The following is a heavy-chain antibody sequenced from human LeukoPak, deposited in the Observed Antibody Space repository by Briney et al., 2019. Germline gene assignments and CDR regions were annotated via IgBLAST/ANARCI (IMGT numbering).Heavy chain of an antibody. V-gene: IGHV4-4*07. D-gene: IGHD4-23*01. CDR1: GGSISSYY. CDR2: IYTSGST. CDR3: ARGGKATVVTM. Sequence: SETLSLTCIVSGGSISSYYWSWIRQPAGKGLEWIGRIYTSGSTNYNPSLKSRVSMSVDTSKNQFSLKLTSVTAADTALYYCARGGKATVVTMWGQGILVTVSS. J-gene: IGHJ4*02.